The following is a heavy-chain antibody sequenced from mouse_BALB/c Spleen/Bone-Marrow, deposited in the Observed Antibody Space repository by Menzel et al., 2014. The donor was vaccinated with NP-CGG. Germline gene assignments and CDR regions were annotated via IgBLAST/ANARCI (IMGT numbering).Heavy chain of an antibody. CDR2: ISNGGNYT. D-gene: IGHD1-1*02. CDR3: TRQRGDYAMDY. J-gene: IGHJ4*01. V-gene: IGHV5-9-3*01. CDR1: GFTFSSYG. Sequence: EVKVVESGGGLVKPGGSLKLSCAASGFTFSSYGVSWVCQTPGKRLEWVATISNGGNYTYYPDSVKGRFTISRDNAKNTLYLQMSSLRSEDTAMYYCTRQRGDYAMDYWGQEPQSPSPQ.